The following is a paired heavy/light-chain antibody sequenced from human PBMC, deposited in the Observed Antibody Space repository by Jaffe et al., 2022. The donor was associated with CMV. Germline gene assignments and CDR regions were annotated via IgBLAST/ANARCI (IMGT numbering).Light chain of an antibody. Sequence: QSVLTQPPSVSAAPGQKVTISCSGSSSNIGNNYVSWYQQLPGTAPKLLIYDNNKRPSGIPDRFSGSKSGTSATLGITGLQTGDEADYYCGTWDSSLSAAVFGGGTQLTVL. V-gene: IGLV1-51*01. CDR1: SSNIGNNY. CDR2: DNN. CDR3: GTWDSSLSAAV. J-gene: IGLJ7*01.
Heavy chain of an antibody. Sequence: EVQLVESGGGLVKPGGSLRLSCAASGFTFSSYSMNWVRQAPGKGLEWVSSISSSSSYIYYADSVKGRFTISRDNAKNSLYLQMNSLRAEDTAVYYCARDGARLMENPDWYFDLWGRGTLVTVSS. CDR2: ISSSSSYI. CDR3: ARDGARLMENPDWYFDL. J-gene: IGHJ2*01. V-gene: IGHV3-21*01. D-gene: IGHD3-10*01. CDR1: GFTFSSYS.